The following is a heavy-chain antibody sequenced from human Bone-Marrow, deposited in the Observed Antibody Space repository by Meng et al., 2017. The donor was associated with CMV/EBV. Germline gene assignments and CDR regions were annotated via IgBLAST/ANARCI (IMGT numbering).Heavy chain of an antibody. CDR1: GYTFTSYD. CDR2: INSLNGDA. J-gene: IGHJ4*02. V-gene: IGHV1-18*01. Sequence: ASVKVSCKPAGYTFTSYDINWVRQAPGQGLEWLGWINSLNGDAKYAQKVQGRVSLTTDTKRCTVYMEVGSLKSDDTAVYYCARGGGEYDFDFWGQGTLVTVSS. CDR3: ARGGGEYDFDF. D-gene: IGHD3-10*01.